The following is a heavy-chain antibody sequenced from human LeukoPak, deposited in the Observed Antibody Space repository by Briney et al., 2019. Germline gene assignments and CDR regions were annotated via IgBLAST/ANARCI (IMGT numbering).Heavy chain of an antibody. CDR2: INPNSGGT. Sequence: ASVKVSCKASGYTFTGYCIHWVRQAPGQGLEWMGWINPNSGGTNYAQEFQGRVTMTRDTSISTAYMELSRLTSDDTAVYYCARDAIVRDYSNSDYWGQGTLVTVSS. J-gene: IGHJ4*02. D-gene: IGHD4-11*01. V-gene: IGHV1-2*02. CDR3: ARDAIVRDYSNSDY. CDR1: GYTFTGYC.